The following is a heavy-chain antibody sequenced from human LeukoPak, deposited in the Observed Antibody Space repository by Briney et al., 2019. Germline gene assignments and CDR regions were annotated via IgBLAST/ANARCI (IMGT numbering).Heavy chain of an antibody. CDR2: INSDGRTT. CDR1: GFTFSNNW. D-gene: IGHD2-2*01. CDR3: ARGEDIVVVPAARGNWFDP. J-gene: IGHJ5*02. V-gene: IGHV3-74*01. Sequence: GGSLRLSCAASGFTFSNNWMHWVRQAPGKGLVWVSRINSDGRTTTYADSVKGRFTISRDNAKNSLYLQMNSLRAEDTAVYYCARGEDIVVVPAARGNWFDPWGQGTLVTVSS.